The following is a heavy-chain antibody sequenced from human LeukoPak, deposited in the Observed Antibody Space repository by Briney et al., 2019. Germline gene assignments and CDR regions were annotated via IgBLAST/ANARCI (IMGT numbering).Heavy chain of an antibody. Sequence: SETLSLTCTVSGYSISSGYYWGWIRQPPGKGLEWIGSIYHSGSTYYNPSLKSRVTISVDTSKNQFSLKLSSVTAADTAVYYCARWDFWSGYPDAFDIWGQGTMVTVSS. CDR3: ARWDFWSGYPDAFDI. V-gene: IGHV4-38-2*02. CDR1: GYSISSGYY. CDR2: IYHSGST. D-gene: IGHD3-3*01. J-gene: IGHJ3*02.